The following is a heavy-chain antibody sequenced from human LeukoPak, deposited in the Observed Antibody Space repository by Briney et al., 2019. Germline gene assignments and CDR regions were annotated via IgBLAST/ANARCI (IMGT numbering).Heavy chain of an antibody. D-gene: IGHD4-23*01. Sequence: GGSLRLSCAASGFTFSSYGMHWVRQAPGKGLEWVAVISYDGSNKYYADSVKGRFTISRDNSKNTLYLQMNSLRAEDTAVYYCAKDGTTMGASDYWGQGTLVTVSS. CDR1: GFTFSSYG. CDR3: AKDGTTMGASDY. V-gene: IGHV3-30*18. CDR2: ISYDGSNK. J-gene: IGHJ4*02.